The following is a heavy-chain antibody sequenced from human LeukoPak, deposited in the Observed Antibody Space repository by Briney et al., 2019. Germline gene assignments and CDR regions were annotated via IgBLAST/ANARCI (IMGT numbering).Heavy chain of an antibody. Sequence: GGSLRLSCAASGFTFSSYSMNWVRQAPGKGLEWLSYISSTSSAIYYADSLKGRFTISRDNAKNSLYLQMDSLRAEDTAVYYCARVIGSYGDSAYWGQGTLVPVSS. CDR2: ISSTSSAI. V-gene: IGHV3-48*04. J-gene: IGHJ4*02. D-gene: IGHD3-16*01. CDR1: GFTFSSYS. CDR3: ARVIGSYGDSAY.